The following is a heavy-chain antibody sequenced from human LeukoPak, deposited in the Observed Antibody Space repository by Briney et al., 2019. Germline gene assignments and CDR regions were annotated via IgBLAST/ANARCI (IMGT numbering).Heavy chain of an antibody. CDR3: ARISYYYDSSGYHYYFDY. CDR1: GGSISSGGYY. D-gene: IGHD3-22*01. V-gene: IGHV4-31*03. J-gene: IGHJ4*02. Sequence: SETLSLTCTVSGGSISSGGYYWSWIRQHPGMGLEWVGYIYYSGSTYYNPSLKSRVTISVDTSKNQFSLKLSSVTAADTAVYYCARISYYYDSSGYHYYFDYWGQGTLVTVSS. CDR2: IYYSGST.